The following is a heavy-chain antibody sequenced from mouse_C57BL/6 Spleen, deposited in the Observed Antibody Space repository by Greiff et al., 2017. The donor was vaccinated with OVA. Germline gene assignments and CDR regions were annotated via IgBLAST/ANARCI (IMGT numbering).Heavy chain of an antibody. J-gene: IGHJ2*01. CDR3: TGLTTAPYYFDY. V-gene: IGHV6-3*01. Sequence: DVQLQESGGGLVQPGGSMKLSCVASGFTFSNYWMNWVRQSPEKGLEWVAQIRLKSDNYATHYAESVKGRFTISRDDSKSSVYLQMNNLRAEDTGIYYCTGLTTAPYYFDYWGQGTTLTVSS. D-gene: IGHD1-2*01. CDR1: GFTFSNYW. CDR2: IRLKSDNYAT.